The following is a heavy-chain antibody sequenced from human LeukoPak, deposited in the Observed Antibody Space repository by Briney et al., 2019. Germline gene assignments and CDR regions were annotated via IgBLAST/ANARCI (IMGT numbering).Heavy chain of an antibody. CDR2: IWYDGSNK. V-gene: IGHV3-33*01. D-gene: IGHD6-19*01. CDR3: ARVSSSGWWGDIDY. Sequence: GGSLRLSCAASGFTFSSYGMHWVRQAPGKGLEWVAVIWYDGSNKYYADSVKGRFTISRDNSKNTLYLQMNSLRAEDTAVYYCARVSSSGWWGDIDYWGQGTLATVSS. CDR1: GFTFSSYG. J-gene: IGHJ4*02.